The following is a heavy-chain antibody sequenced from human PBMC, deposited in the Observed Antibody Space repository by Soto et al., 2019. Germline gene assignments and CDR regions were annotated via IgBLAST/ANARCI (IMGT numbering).Heavy chain of an antibody. CDR2: IYYSGST. CDR1: GGSSSSDSYY. Sequence: TVSGNCIVSGGSSSSDSYYWSWIRQHPGKGLEWIGYIYYSGSTYYNPSLKSRVTISVDTSKNQFSLKLSSVTAADTAVYYCASDQGRNGIDAWPQGTPVILSS. J-gene: IGHJ5*02. CDR3: ASDQGRNGIDA. V-gene: IGHV4-31*03.